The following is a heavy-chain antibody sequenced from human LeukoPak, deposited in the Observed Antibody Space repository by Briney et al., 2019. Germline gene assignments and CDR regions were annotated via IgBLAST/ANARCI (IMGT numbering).Heavy chain of an antibody. CDR1: GGSISGSSYY. CDR2: IYYSGST. V-gene: IGHV4-39*07. Sequence: SETLSLTCTVSGGSISGSSYYWGWIRQPPGKGLEWIGSIYYSGSTYYNPSLKSRVTISVDKSKNQFSLKLSSVTAADTAVYYCASLPGDSYWGQGTLVTVSS. CDR3: ASLPGDSY. J-gene: IGHJ4*02. D-gene: IGHD3-16*01.